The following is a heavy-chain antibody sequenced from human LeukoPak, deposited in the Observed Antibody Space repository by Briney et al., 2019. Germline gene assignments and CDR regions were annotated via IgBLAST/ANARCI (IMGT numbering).Heavy chain of an antibody. CDR3: AKDLFEYSSPSALDY. Sequence: GGSLRLSCAASGFTFSSYSMNWVRQAPGKGLEWVSSISSSSSYIYYADSVKGRFTIPRDNAKNSLYLQMNSLRAEDTAVYYCAKDLFEYSSPSALDYWGQGTLVTVSS. J-gene: IGHJ4*02. CDR2: ISSSSSYI. CDR1: GFTFSSYS. D-gene: IGHD6-6*01. V-gene: IGHV3-21*04.